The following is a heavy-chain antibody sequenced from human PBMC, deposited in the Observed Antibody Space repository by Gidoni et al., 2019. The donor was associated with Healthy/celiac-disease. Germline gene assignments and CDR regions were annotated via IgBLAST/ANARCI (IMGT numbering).Heavy chain of an antibody. V-gene: IGHV1-69*04. CDR2: IIPILGIA. J-gene: IGHJ4*02. Sequence: SSYAISWVRQAPGQGLEWMGRIIPILGIANYAQKFQGRVTITADKSTSTAYMELSSLRSEDTAVYYCARDRKDSSGYYSLDYWGQGTLVTVSS. CDR3: ARDRKDSSGYYSLDY. CDR1: SSYA. D-gene: IGHD3-22*01.